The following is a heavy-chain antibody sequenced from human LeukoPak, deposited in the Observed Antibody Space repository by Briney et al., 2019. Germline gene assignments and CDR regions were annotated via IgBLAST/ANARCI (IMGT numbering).Heavy chain of an antibody. CDR3: ARAGDYGDYNDAFDI. CDR1: ELTFSIFG. V-gene: IGHV3-23*01. Sequence: GGSLRLSCKASELTFSIFGMTWVRQPPGKGREWISTIGSGGDTAYNADSVKGRFTISRDNAKNTLYLQMNSLRAEDTAVYYCARAGDYGDYNDAFDIWGQGTMVTVSS. J-gene: IGHJ3*02. CDR2: IGSGGDTA. D-gene: IGHD4-17*01.